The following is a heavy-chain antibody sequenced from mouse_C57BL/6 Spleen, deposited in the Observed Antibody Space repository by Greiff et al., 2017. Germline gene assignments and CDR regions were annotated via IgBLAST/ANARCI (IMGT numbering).Heavy chain of an antibody. Sequence: VQLQQSGPELVKPGASVKISCKASGYSFTGYYMNWVKQSPEKSLEWIGEINPSTGGTTYNQKFKAKATLTVDKSSSTTYMQLKSLTSEDSAVYYCARGYSNYDYWGQGTTLTVSS. D-gene: IGHD2-5*01. CDR3: ARGYSNYDY. J-gene: IGHJ2*01. V-gene: IGHV1-42*01. CDR2: INPSTGGT. CDR1: GYSFTGYY.